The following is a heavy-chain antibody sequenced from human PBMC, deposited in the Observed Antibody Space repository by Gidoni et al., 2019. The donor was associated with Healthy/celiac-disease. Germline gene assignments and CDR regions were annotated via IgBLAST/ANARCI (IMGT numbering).Heavy chain of an antibody. D-gene: IGHD3-22*01. CDR1: GFTFSSYG. CDR2: ISYDGSNK. V-gene: IGHV3-30*18. Sequence: QVQLVESGGGVVQPGRSLRLSCAASGFTFSSYGIHWVRQAPGKGLEWVAVISYDGSNKYYEDSVKVRFTISRDNSKNTLYLQMNSLRAEDTAVYYCAKEMGRITMIVVANGGMDVWGQGTTVTVSS. J-gene: IGHJ6*02. CDR3: AKEMGRITMIVVANGGMDV.